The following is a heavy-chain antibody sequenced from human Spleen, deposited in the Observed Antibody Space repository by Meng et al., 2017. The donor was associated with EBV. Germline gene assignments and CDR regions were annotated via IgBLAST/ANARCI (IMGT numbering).Heavy chain of an antibody. D-gene: IGHD3-22*01. CDR3: AGAEARHDRNFDY. CDR2: ISGSGTTI. Sequence: VKLVESGGGLVKPGGSLRLSCAASGWTFSDYYMSWIRQAPGKGLEWISYISGSGTTIYYADSVNGRFTISRDNAKNSLYLQMNSLRDEDTAVYYCAGAEARHDRNFDYWGQGTLVTVSS. J-gene: IGHJ4*02. V-gene: IGHV3-11*01. CDR1: GWTFSDYY.